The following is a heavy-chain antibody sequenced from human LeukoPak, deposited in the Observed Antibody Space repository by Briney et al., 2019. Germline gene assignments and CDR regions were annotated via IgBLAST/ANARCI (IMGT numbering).Heavy chain of an antibody. CDR2: MEPNSGNT. V-gene: IGHV1-8*01. CDR3: ARALYSSSIRFYYYMDV. D-gene: IGHD6-6*01. J-gene: IGHJ6*03. CDR1: GYSVTSYD. Sequence: SVKVSFTASGYSVTSYDINWVRQATRQGLEWMGWMEPNSGNTGYAQKFQGRVNMTRNTSISTAYMELSSLRSEDTAVYYCARALYSSSIRFYYYMDVWGKGTTVTVSS.